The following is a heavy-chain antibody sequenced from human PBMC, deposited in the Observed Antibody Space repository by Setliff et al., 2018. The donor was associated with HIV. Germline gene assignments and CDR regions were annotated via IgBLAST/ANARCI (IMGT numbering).Heavy chain of an antibody. Sequence: ASVKVSCKAFGYTFSTNAIHWVRQAPGQRLEWMGYINAGDDNTRYSEKFQGRVTITRDTSANTAYMELSSLRSEDMAVYYCARGSCSGCYLSDYWGLGTLVTAPQ. J-gene: IGHJ4*02. CDR2: INAGDDNT. CDR3: ARGSCSGCYLSDY. D-gene: IGHD6-19*01. V-gene: IGHV1-3*01. CDR1: GYTFSTNA.